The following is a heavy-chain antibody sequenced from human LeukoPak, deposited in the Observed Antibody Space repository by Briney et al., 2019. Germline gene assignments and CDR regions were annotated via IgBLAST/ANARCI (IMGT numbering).Heavy chain of an antibody. Sequence: GGSLRLSCAASGFTFSSYAMSWVRQAPGKGLEWVSAISGSGGSTYYAASVKGRFTISRDNSKNTLYLQMNSLRAEDTAVYYCAKALQAIVATTVSHWGQGTMVTVSS. D-gene: IGHD5-12*01. CDR2: ISGSGGST. CDR3: AKALQAIVATTVSH. J-gene: IGHJ3*01. CDR1: GFTFSSYA. V-gene: IGHV3-23*01.